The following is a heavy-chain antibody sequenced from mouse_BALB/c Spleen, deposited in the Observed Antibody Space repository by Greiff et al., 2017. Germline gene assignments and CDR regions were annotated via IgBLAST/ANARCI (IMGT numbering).Heavy chain of an antibody. Sequence: EVQLQQSGTVLARPGASVKMSCKASGYSFTSYWMHWVKQRPGQGLEWIGAIYPGNSDTSYNQKFKGKAKLTAVTSASTAYMELSSLTNEDSAVYYCTRAGGYYYAMDYWGQGTSVTVSS. J-gene: IGHJ4*01. CDR3: TRAGGYYYAMDY. CDR2: IYPGNSDT. CDR1: GYSFTSYW. V-gene: IGHV1-5*01.